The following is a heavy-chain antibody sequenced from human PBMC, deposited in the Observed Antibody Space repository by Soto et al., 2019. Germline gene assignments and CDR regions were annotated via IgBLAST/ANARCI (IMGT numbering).Heavy chain of an antibody. V-gene: IGHV1-46*01. CDR1: GYTFTSY. CDR3: ARTGSGGSFATRNWFDP. Sequence: ASVKVSCKASGYTFTSYMHWVRQAPGQGLEWMGIINPSGGSTSYAQKFQGRVTMTRDTSMSTVYMELSSLRSEDTAVYYCARTGSGGSFATRNWFDPWGQGTLVTVSS. J-gene: IGHJ5*02. D-gene: IGHD2-15*01. CDR2: INPSGGST.